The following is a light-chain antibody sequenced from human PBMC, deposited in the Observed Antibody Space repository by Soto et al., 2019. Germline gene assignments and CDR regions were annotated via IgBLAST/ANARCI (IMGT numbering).Light chain of an antibody. CDR1: QGISDW. J-gene: IGKJ4*01. CDR3: QQANSFPPT. Sequence: DIQMTQSPSSVSASVGDRVTLTCRASQGISDWLAWYQQQPGKAPKLLIYAASSLQSGVPSRFSGSGSGTHFTLTISSLQPEDFATYYCQQANSFPPTFGGGTKVEI. CDR2: AAS. V-gene: IGKV1-12*01.